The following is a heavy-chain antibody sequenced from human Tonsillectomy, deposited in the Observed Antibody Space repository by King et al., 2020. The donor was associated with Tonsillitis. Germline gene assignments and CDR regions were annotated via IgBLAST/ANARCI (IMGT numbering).Heavy chain of an antibody. Sequence: VQLPQWGAGLLKPSETLSLTCAVYGGSSSGYYWSWIRQPPGKGLEWIGEINHSGSTNYNPSLKSRVTISVDTSKNQFSLKLSSVTAADTAVYYCARGRRYYYDSSGYYGNWYFDLWGRGTLVTVSS. CDR3: ARGRRYYYDSSGYYGNWYFDL. D-gene: IGHD3-22*01. CDR2: INHSGST. CDR1: GGSSSGYY. V-gene: IGHV4-34*01. J-gene: IGHJ2*01.